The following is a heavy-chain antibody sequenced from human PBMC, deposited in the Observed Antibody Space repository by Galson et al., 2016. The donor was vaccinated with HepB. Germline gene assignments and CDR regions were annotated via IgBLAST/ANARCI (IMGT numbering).Heavy chain of an antibody. V-gene: IGHV3-11*04. D-gene: IGHD3-9*01. J-gene: IGHJ4*02. CDR1: GFTFSDYY. CDR3: VVGYDVLTGYYSIDF. Sequence: SLRLSCAASGFTFSDYYMRWIRQAPGKGLEWVSYISRSGDTIYYADSVKGRFTISRDNAKNSLYLQMNSLRAEDTAVYYCVVGYDVLTGYYSIDFWGQGTLVTVSS. CDR2: ISRSGDTI.